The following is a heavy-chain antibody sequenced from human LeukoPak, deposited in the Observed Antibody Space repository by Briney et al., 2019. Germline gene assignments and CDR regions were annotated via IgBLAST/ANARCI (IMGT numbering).Heavy chain of an antibody. D-gene: IGHD3-22*01. CDR3: ATSMIVVVDDAFDI. V-gene: IGHV1-8*01. Sequence: ASVKVSCKASGYTFTNYDINWVRQATGQGLEWMGWMNPKSGDTGYAQNFQDRVSMTRSTSITTAYMELSSLRSEDTAVYYCATSMIVVVDDAFDIWGQGTMVTVSS. CDR1: GYTFTNYD. J-gene: IGHJ3*02. CDR2: MNPKSGDT.